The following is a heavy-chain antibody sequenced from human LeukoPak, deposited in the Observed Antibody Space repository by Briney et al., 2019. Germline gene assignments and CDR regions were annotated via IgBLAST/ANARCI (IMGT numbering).Heavy chain of an antibody. Sequence: SETLSLTCAVYGGSFSGYYWSWIRQPPGKGLEWIGEINHSGSTNYNPSLKSRVTISVDTSKNQFSLKLSSVTAADTAVYYCARDRPNYYDSSDSTFDYWGQGTLVTVSS. CDR2: INHSGST. J-gene: IGHJ4*02. CDR1: GGSFSGYY. CDR3: ARDRPNYYDSSDSTFDY. D-gene: IGHD3-22*01. V-gene: IGHV4-34*01.